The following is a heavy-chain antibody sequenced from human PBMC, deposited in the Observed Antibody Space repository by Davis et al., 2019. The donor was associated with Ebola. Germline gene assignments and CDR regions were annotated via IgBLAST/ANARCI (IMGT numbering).Heavy chain of an antibody. CDR2: ISGDSDST. Sequence: AASVKVSCETSGYTFTNYGISWVRQAPGQGLEWVGWISGDSDSTNYAQKFQGRVTLTTDTPTSTANMELKSLTSDDTAVYYCARGPPGIAISLGSYWGQGTLVTVSS. V-gene: IGHV1-18*01. CDR3: ARGPPGIAISLGSY. J-gene: IGHJ4*02. CDR1: GYTFTNYG. D-gene: IGHD6-13*01.